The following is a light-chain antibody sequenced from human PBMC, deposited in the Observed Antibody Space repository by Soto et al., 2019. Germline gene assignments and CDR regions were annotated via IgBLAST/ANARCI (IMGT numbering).Light chain of an antibody. V-gene: IGLV2-8*01. CDR2: EVS. J-gene: IGLJ1*01. CDR3: NAQAENGKHV. Sequence: QSALTQPPSASGSPGQSVTISCTGNSNDVGHSSFISWYQQHPGKGPKLIISEVSTRPSGVPDRFSGSKSGNTASLSVSGLQDEDEADSSCNAQAENGKHVFGTGTKLPVL. CDR1: SNDVGHSSF.